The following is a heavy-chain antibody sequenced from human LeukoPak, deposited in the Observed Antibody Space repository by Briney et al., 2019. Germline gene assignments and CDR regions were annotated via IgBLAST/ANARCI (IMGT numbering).Heavy chain of an antibody. V-gene: IGHV3-7*03. CDR1: GFTFSTYW. CDR3: AKDLSSRRSFDY. J-gene: IGHJ4*02. Sequence: GGSLRLSCSASGFTFSTYWMSWVRQAPGKGLEWVANMRRDGNEIYYLDSVRGRFTISRDNSKNTLYLQMNSLRAEDTAVYYCAKDLSSRRSFDYWGQGTLVTVSS. D-gene: IGHD2/OR15-2a*01. CDR2: MRRDGNEI.